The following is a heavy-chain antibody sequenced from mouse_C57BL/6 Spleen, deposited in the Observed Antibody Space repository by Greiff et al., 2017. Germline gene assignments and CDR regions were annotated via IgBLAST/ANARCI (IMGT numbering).Heavy chain of an antibody. CDR1: GYTFTSYW. Sequence: QVQLQQPGAELVKPGASVKLSCKASGYTFTSYWMQWVKQRPGQGLEWIGEIDPSDSYTNYNQKFKGKATLTVDTSSSTAYMQLSSLTSEDSAVYYCARSRYDYDVPWFAYWGQGTLVTVSA. CDR3: ARSRYDYDVPWFAY. D-gene: IGHD2-4*01. CDR2: IDPSDSYT. V-gene: IGHV1-50*01. J-gene: IGHJ3*01.